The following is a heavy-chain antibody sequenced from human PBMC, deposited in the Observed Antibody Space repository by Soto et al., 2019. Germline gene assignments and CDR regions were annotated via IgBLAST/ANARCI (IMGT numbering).Heavy chain of an antibody. J-gene: IGHJ4*02. CDR2: IYYSGST. D-gene: IGHD1-1*01. V-gene: IGHV4-59*12. Sequence: SETLSLTCTVSGGSISSYYWSWIRQPPGKGLEWIGYIYYSGSTNYNPSLKSRVTISVDTSKNQFSLKLTSVTAADTATYYCARGGMVIIPTATAFDYWGQGTLVTVSS. CDR3: ARGGMVIIPTATAFDY. CDR1: GGSISSYY.